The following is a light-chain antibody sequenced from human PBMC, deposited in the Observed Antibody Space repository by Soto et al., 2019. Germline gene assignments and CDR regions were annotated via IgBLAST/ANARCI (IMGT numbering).Light chain of an antibody. CDR3: QQYETWPPKYT. Sequence: EIVMTQSPATLSVSPGERATLSCRASQSVSSNLAWYQQKPGQAPRLLIYGASSRATGIPARFSGSGSGTEFTLTISSLQSEDSAVYYCQQYETWPPKYTFGRGPSWRSN. V-gene: IGKV3-15*01. CDR2: GAS. J-gene: IGKJ2*01. CDR1: QSVSSN.